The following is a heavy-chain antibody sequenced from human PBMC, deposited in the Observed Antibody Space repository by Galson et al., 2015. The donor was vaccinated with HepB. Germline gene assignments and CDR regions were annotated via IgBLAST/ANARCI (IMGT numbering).Heavy chain of an antibody. Sequence: SLRLSCAASGFTFSSYSMNWVRQAPGKGLEWVSYISSSSSTIYYADSVKGRFTISRDNAKNSLYLQMNSLRDEDTAVYYCARESLYSNYDHPQPNYYYYYMDVWGKGTTVTVSS. D-gene: IGHD4-11*01. CDR3: ARESLYSNYDHPQPNYYYYYMDV. V-gene: IGHV3-48*02. J-gene: IGHJ6*03. CDR1: GFTFSSYS. CDR2: ISSSSSTI.